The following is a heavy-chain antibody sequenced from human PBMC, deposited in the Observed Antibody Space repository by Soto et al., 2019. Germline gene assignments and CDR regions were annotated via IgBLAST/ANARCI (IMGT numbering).Heavy chain of an antibody. CDR2: IYYSGST. V-gene: IGHV4-59*01. CDR1: GGSISSYY. D-gene: IGHD3-16*02. Sequence: SETLSLTCTVSGGSISSYYWSWIRQPPGKGLEWIGYIYYSGSTNYNPSLKSRVTISVDTSKNQFSLKLSSVTAADTAVYYCARARADYVWGSYRFSYFDYWGQGTLVTVSS. J-gene: IGHJ4*02. CDR3: ARARADYVWGSYRFSYFDY.